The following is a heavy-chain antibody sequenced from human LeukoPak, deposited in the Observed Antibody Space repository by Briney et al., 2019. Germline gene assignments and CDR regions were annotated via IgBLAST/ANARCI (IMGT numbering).Heavy chain of an antibody. CDR2: ISSSSSYI. CDR1: GFTFSSYS. CDR3: ARGSVVPAAEYYFDY. Sequence: GGSLRLSCAASGFTFSSYSMNWVRQAPGKGLEWVSSISSSSSYIYYADSVKGRFTISRDNAKNSLYLQMNSLRAEDTAVYYCARGSVVPAAEYYFDYWGQGTLVTVSS. D-gene: IGHD2-2*01. V-gene: IGHV3-21*01. J-gene: IGHJ4*02.